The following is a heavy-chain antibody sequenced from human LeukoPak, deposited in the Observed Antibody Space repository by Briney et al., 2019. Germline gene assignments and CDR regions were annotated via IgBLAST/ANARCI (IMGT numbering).Heavy chain of an antibody. CDR2: FHNTDT. Sequence: SETLSLTCIVSGGSISPSYRWGWIRQPPGKGLEWIGSFHNTDTSYNPSLKSRVTISVATSKNQMSLKLSSVTAADTAVYYCARHRYFGGNFADSWGQGILVTVPS. V-gene: IGHV4-39*01. J-gene: IGHJ4*02. CDR1: GGSISPSYR. CDR3: ARHRYFGGNFADS. D-gene: IGHD4-23*01.